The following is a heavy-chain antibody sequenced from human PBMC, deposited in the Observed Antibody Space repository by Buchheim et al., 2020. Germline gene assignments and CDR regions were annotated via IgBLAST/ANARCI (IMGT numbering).Heavy chain of an antibody. J-gene: IGHJ4*02. CDR3: TRGDYSFDY. CDR1: GFTFSDHY. CDR2: TRNKANSYTT. V-gene: IGHV3-72*01. D-gene: IGHD2-15*01. Sequence: EVQLVESGGGLVQPGGSLRLSCAASGFTFSDHYMDWVRQAPGKGLEWVGRTRNKANSYTTEYAACVKGRFTIARDESKNSLYLQMNSLKTEDTAVYYCTRGDYSFDYWGQGTL.